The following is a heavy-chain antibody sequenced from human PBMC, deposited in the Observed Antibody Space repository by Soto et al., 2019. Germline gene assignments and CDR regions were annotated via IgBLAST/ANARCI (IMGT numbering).Heavy chain of an antibody. J-gene: IGHJ4*02. Sequence: SVKVSCKASGGVFSNYALTWVRQAPGQGLEWVGGIVPVFGTPNYAPKFQGRVTVTADESTRTGYMELSSLTSEDTAVYYCAKDGGWELLLECPDYWGQGTLVTVSS. D-gene: IGHD1-26*01. CDR1: GGVFSNYA. CDR3: AKDGGWELLLECPDY. V-gene: IGHV1-69*13. CDR2: IVPVFGTP.